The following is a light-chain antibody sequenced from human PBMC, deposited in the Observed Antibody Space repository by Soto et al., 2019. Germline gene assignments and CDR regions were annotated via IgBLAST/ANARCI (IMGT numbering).Light chain of an antibody. CDR2: WAS. V-gene: IGKV4-1*01. CDR1: QSLLYISNNKNY. J-gene: IGKJ4*02. Sequence: DIVMTQSPDSLAVSLGERATINCKSSQSLLYISNNKNYLTWYQHKPGQPPKLLIYWASTRESGVPDRFSGSGSGTDFTLTISSLQAEDGAVYYCQQYYSIPPTFGGGTRVEIK. CDR3: QQYYSIPPT.